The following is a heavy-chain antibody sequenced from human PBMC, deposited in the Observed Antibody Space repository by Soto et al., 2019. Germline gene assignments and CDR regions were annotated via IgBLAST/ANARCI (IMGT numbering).Heavy chain of an antibody. CDR3: ARDLTGGPTYYDFWSGYSPVDY. Sequence: ASVKVSCKASGYTFNSYGITWVRQAPGQGLEWMGWISAYNGNTNYAQKLQGRVTVTTDTSTSTAYMELSSLRSDDTAVYYCARDLTGGPTYYDFWSGYSPVDYWGLGTLVTVSS. CDR2: ISAYNGNT. J-gene: IGHJ4*02. CDR1: GYTFNSYG. V-gene: IGHV1-18*01. D-gene: IGHD3-3*01.